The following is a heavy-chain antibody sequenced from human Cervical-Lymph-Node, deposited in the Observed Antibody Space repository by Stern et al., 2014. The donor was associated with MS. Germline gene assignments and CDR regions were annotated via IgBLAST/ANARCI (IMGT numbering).Heavy chain of an antibody. CDR3: ARDDDYTRRAIDY. D-gene: IGHD4-11*01. CDR1: GYTFTYYA. CDR2: ISPYNGNT. Sequence: QVQLVESGAEVKKPGASVNVSCKTSGYTFTYYALSWIRQAPGQGLEWVGWISPYNGNTNFVQKLQGRVAMTTDTSTSTAYMELRSLRSDDTAVYYCARDDDYTRRAIDYWGQGTLVTVSS. J-gene: IGHJ4*02. V-gene: IGHV1-18*01.